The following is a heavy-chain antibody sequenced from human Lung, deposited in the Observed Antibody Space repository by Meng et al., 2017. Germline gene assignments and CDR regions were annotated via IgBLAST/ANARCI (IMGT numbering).Heavy chain of an antibody. CDR3: ARGEREPDY. D-gene: IGHD1-14*01. J-gene: IGHJ4*02. CDR1: GGSFSGYY. Sequence: QVQLQQWGAGLLKPSETLSLTCAVYGGSFSGYYWSWIRQPPGKGLEWIGEINHSGSTNYNPSLKSRVTISVDTSKNHFSLKLNSVTAADTAVFYCARGEREPDYWGQGTLVTVYS. CDR2: INHSGST. V-gene: IGHV4-34*01.